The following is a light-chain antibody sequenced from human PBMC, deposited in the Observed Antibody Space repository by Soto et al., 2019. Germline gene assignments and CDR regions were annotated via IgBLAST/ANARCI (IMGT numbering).Light chain of an antibody. J-gene: IGKJ5*01. Sequence: DIQLTQSPSFLSASVGGRVTMPCRASQGINIFLAWFQQKPGKAPNLLISAASTLESGVPSRFSATVSGTEFSLTITSLQPEDFATYYCQQLFDSPITFGQGTRLEIK. CDR2: AAS. V-gene: IGKV1-9*01. CDR3: QQLFDSPIT. CDR1: QGINIF.